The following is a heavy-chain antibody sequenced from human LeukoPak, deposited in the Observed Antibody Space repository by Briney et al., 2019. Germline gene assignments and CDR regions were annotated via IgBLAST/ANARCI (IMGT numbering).Heavy chain of an antibody. Sequence: GGSLRLSCAASGFTFSSYWMSWVRQAPGKGLEWVANIKQYGSEKYYVDSVKGRFTIPRDNAKNSLYLQMSSLRAEETAVYYCAKDNSYGYSRGSIGDYWGQGTLGTVSS. J-gene: IGHJ4*02. D-gene: IGHD5-18*01. CDR2: IKQYGSEK. V-gene: IGHV3-7*01. CDR3: AKDNSYGYSRGSIGDY. CDR1: GFTFSSYW.